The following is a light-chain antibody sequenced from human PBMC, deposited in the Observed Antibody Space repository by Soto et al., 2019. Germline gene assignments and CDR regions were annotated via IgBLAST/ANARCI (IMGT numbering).Light chain of an antibody. Sequence: DIVLTQSPSTLSVSAGERATLSCRASQSVTRYLACYQQKPGQAPRLLIYGASSRGTGIPARFSGSGSGTEFTLTISSLEPEDFAVYFCQQHNNRPTWTFGQGTKVDVK. CDR2: GAS. CDR3: QQHNNRPTWT. CDR1: QSVTRY. V-gene: IGKV3-11*01. J-gene: IGKJ1*01.